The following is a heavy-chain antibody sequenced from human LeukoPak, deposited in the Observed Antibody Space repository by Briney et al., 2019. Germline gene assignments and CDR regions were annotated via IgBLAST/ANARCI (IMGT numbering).Heavy chain of an antibody. J-gene: IGHJ4*02. CDR3: ARIPGSSWGFDY. D-gene: IGHD6-13*01. V-gene: IGHV1-18*04. CDR1: GYTFTGYY. Sequence: ASVKVSCKASGYTFTGYYMHWVRQAPGQGLEWMGWISAYNGNTNYAQKLQGRVTMTTDTSTSTAYMELRSLRSDDTAVYYCARIPGSSWGFDYWGQGTLVTVSS. CDR2: ISAYNGNT.